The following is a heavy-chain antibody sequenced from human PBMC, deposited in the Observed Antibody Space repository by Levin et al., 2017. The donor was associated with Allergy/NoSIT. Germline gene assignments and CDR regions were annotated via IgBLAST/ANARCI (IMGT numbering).Heavy chain of an antibody. CDR2: INPNSGGT. Sequence: PGGSLRLSCKASGYTFTGYYMHWVRQAPGQGLEWMGWINPNSGGTNYAQKFQGRVTMTRDTSISTAYMELSRLRSDDTAVYYCASRWFGEMGYFDYWGQGTLVTVSS. D-gene: IGHD3-10*01. CDR1: GYTFTGYY. V-gene: IGHV1-2*02. CDR3: ASRWFGEMGYFDY. J-gene: IGHJ4*02.